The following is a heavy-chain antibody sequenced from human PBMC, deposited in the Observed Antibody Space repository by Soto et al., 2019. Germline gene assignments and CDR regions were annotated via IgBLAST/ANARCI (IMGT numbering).Heavy chain of an antibody. D-gene: IGHD2-2*01. CDR1: GGSFSGYY. J-gene: IGHJ3*02. CDR3: ARGGRMGDIVVVPAAPDGSAFDI. Sequence: ASETLSLTCAVYGGSFSGYYWSWIRQPPGKGLEWIGEINHSGSTNYNPSLKSRVTISVDTSKNQFSLKLSSVTAADTAVYYCARGGRMGDIVVVPAAPDGSAFDIWGQGTMVTVSS. V-gene: IGHV4-34*01. CDR2: INHSGST.